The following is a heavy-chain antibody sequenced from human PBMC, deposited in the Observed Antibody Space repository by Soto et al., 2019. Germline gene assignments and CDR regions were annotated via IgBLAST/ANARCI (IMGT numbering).Heavy chain of an antibody. D-gene: IGHD3-16*01. CDR3: ARELGATPSYGMDV. CDR1: GLTFSGFG. Sequence: GSQRLSYAASGLTFSGFGFHWVRPAPGEWREWVKVITEDGQKKFYAEAVKGRFTFTRDNSSNPRILQMHRLREEESAVYYGARELGATPSYGMDVWGQGTTVTVS. V-gene: IGHV3-33*01. CDR2: ITEDGQKK. J-gene: IGHJ6*02.